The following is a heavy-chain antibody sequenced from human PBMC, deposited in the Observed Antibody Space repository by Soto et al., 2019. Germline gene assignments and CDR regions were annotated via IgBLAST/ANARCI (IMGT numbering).Heavy chain of an antibody. Sequence: PSETLSLTCTVSGGSISSSSYYWGWICQPPGKGLEWIGSIYYSGSTYYNPSLKSRVTISVDTSKNQFSLKLSSVTAADTAVYYCARHAYYYDSSGYSLDYWGQGTLVTVSS. D-gene: IGHD3-22*01. CDR3: ARHAYYYDSSGYSLDY. J-gene: IGHJ4*02. CDR1: GGSISSSSYY. CDR2: IYYSGST. V-gene: IGHV4-39*01.